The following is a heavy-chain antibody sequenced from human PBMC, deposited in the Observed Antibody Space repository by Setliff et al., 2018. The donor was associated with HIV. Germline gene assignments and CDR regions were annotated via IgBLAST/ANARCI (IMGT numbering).Heavy chain of an antibody. CDR1: GGSISSYY. D-gene: IGHD6-19*01. CDR3: ARDLSSVYAFDI. V-gene: IGHV4-4*07. CDR2: IYTSGST. Sequence: PSETLSLTCTVSGGSISSYYWSWIRQPPGKGLEWLGHIYTSGSTNYNPSLKSRVTMSVDTSKNQFSLKLSSVTAADTAVYYCARDLSSVYAFDIWGQGTMVTVSS. J-gene: IGHJ3*02.